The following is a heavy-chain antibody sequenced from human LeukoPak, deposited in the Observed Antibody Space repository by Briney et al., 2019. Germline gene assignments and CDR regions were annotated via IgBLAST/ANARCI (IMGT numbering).Heavy chain of an antibody. CDR2: IYYSGST. D-gene: IGHD1-1*01. J-gene: IGHJ3*02. Sequence: SETLSLTCTVSGGSFSSSSYYWGWIRQPPGKGLEWIGSIYYSGSTYYNPSLKSRVTISVDTSKNQFSLKLSSVTAADTAVYYCVRDVGTSDAFDNWGQGTMVIVSS. CDR3: VRDVGTSDAFDN. V-gene: IGHV4-39*07. CDR1: GGSFSSSSYY.